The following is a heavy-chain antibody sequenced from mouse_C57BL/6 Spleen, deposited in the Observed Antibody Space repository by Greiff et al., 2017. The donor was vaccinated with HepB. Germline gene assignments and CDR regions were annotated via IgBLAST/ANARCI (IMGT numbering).Heavy chain of an antibody. CDR3: ARDYEYDEGVAY. CDR1: GYTFTSYW. D-gene: IGHD2-4*01. J-gene: IGHJ3*01. V-gene: IGHV1-64*01. Sequence: QVQLQQPGAELVKPGASVKLSCKASGYTFTSYWMHWVKQRPGQGLEWIGMIHPNSGSTNYNEKFKSKATLTVDKSSSTAHMQLSSLTAEDAAVYYCARDYEYDEGVAYWGQGTLVTVSA. CDR2: IHPNSGST.